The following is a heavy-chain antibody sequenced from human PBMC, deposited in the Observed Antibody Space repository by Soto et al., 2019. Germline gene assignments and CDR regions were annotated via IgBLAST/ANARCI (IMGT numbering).Heavy chain of an antibody. V-gene: IGHV5-51*01. D-gene: IGHD2-2*02. CDR2: IYPGDSDT. J-gene: IGHJ4*02. Sequence: GESLKISFKGSGYSFATYWIGWVRQMPGKGLEWMGIIYPGDSDTRYSPSFQGQVTISADKSINTAYLQWSSLKASDTAMYYCATGGYCTTTSCYNFFDYWGQGSLVTVSS. CDR3: ATGGYCTTTSCYNFFDY. CDR1: GYSFATYW.